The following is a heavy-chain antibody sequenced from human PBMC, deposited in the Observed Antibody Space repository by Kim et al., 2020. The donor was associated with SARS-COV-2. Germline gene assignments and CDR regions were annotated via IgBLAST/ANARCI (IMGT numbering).Heavy chain of an antibody. V-gene: IGHV4-39*07. CDR1: GGSISSSSYY. Sequence: SETLSLTCTVSGGSISSSSYYWGWIRQPPGKGLEWIGSIYYSGSTYYNPSLKSRVTISVDTSKNQFSLKLSSVTAADTAVYYCARGKVYGSEFDYGGQGT. CDR3: ARGKVYGSEFDY. CDR2: IYYSGST. D-gene: IGHD6-19*01. J-gene: IGHJ4*02.